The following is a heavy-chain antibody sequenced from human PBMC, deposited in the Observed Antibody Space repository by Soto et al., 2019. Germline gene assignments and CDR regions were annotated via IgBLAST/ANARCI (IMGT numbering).Heavy chain of an antibody. V-gene: IGHV3-48*03. J-gene: IGHJ4*02. CDR1: GFTFSIYE. D-gene: IGHD6-13*01. Sequence: EVQLVESGGGLVQPGGSLRLSCAASGFTFSIYEMKWVRQAPGKGLEWGSDISRSGSTIYYADSVKGRCTISRYNARKSLYLQMNSLRAEDTAVYDCARGGRCWSFDCWGQGTLVTVSS. CDR3: ARGGRCWSFDC. CDR2: ISRSGSTI.